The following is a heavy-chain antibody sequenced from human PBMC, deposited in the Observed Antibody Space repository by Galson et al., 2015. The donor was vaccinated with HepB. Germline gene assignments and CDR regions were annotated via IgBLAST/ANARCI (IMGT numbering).Heavy chain of an antibody. CDR1: GGSISSSNW. V-gene: IGHV4-4*02. Sequence: ETLSLTCTVSGGSISSSNWWSWVRQPPGKGLEWLGEIYHRGNTNYNPSPKSRLTLSVDKSKNHFSMRLSSVTAADTALYYCAKHRDGYNFFHYSWGHGTLLTVSS. CDR2: IYHRGNT. J-gene: IGHJ5*01. D-gene: IGHD5-24*01. CDR3: AKHRDGYNFFHYS.